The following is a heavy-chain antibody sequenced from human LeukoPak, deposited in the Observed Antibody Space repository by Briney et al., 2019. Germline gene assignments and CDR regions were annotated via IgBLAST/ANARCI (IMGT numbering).Heavy chain of an antibody. Sequence: SETLSLTCTVSGGSISSSSYYWGWIRQPPGKGLEWIGSIYHSGSTYYNPSLKSRVTISVDTSKNQFSLKLSSVTAADTAVYYCARGGYSYGPTTFFDYWGQGTLVTVSS. J-gene: IGHJ4*02. CDR1: GGSISSSSYY. V-gene: IGHV4-39*07. CDR2: IYHSGST. D-gene: IGHD5-18*01. CDR3: ARGGYSYGPTTFFDY.